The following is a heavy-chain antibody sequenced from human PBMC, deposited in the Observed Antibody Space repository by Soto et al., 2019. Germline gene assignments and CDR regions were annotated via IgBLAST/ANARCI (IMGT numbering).Heavy chain of an antibody. D-gene: IGHD3-16*01. CDR1: GFTFSSYW. CDR3: VRVGRLGGY. Sequence: GGSLRLSCTASGFTFSSYWMSWVRQAPGKGLGWVANIKEDGSGKYYVDSVKGRFSISRDNARNSLYLQMNSLRVEDTAVYYCVRVGRLGGYWGQGALVTVSS. V-gene: IGHV3-7*03. CDR2: IKEDGSGK. J-gene: IGHJ4*02.